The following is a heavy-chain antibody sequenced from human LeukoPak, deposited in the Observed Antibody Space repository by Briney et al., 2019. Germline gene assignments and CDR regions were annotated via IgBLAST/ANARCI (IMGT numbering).Heavy chain of an antibody. CDR1: GFTFSSYE. Sequence: GGSLRLSCAASGFTFSSYEMNWVRQAPGKGLEWVSYISSSGSTIYYADSVKGRSTISRDNAKNSLYLQANSLRAEDTAVYYCAREFRSYPDYWGQGTLVTVSS. J-gene: IGHJ4*02. V-gene: IGHV3-48*03. CDR2: ISSSGSTI. D-gene: IGHD1-26*01. CDR3: AREFRSYPDY.